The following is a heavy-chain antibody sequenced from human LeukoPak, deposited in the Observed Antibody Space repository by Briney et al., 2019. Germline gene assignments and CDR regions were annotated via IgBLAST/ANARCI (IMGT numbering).Heavy chain of an antibody. CDR3: ARGLGGGSYGY. D-gene: IGHD1-26*01. CDR1: GFTFSSYS. J-gene: IGHJ4*02. Sequence: GGSLRLSCAASGFTFSSYSMNWVRQAPGKGLEWVSYISSSSSTIYYADSVKGRFTISRDNAKNSLYLQMNSLRAEDTAVYYCARGLGGGSYGYWGQGTLVTVSS. V-gene: IGHV3-48*01. CDR2: ISSSSSTI.